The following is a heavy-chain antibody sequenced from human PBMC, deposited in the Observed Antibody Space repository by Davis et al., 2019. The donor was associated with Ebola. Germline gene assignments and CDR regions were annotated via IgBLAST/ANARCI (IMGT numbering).Heavy chain of an antibody. D-gene: IGHD2-2*01. CDR2: ISYDGSNK. J-gene: IGHJ6*02. V-gene: IGHV3-30*19. CDR1: GFTFSSYG. CDR3: ARAHCSSTSCYDWHYYGMDV. Sequence: GGSLRLSCAASGFTFSSYGMHWVRQAPGKGLEWVAVISYDGSNKYYADSVKGRFTISRDNSKNTLYLQMNSLRAEDTAVYYCARAHCSSTSCYDWHYYGMDVWGQGTTVTVSS.